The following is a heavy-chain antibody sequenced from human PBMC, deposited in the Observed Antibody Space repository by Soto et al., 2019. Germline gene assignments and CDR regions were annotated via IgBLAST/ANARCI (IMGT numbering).Heavy chain of an antibody. Sequence: KPSETLSLTCTVSGGSISSGDYYWSWIRQPPGKGLEWIGYIYYSGSTYYNPSLKSRVTISVDTSKNQFSLKLSPVTAADTAVYYCARVPRGGLLVPAAMPGWFDPWGQGTLVTVS. CDR1: GGSISSGDYY. CDR3: ARVPRGGLLVPAAMPGWFDP. V-gene: IGHV4-30-4*01. D-gene: IGHD2-2*01. J-gene: IGHJ5*02. CDR2: IYYSGST.